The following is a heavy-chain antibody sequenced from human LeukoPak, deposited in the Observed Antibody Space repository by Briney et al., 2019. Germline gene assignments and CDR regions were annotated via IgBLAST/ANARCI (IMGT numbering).Heavy chain of an antibody. CDR2: IGRSSIDK. CDR1: GFTFNTFT. D-gene: IGHD3-22*01. J-gene: IGHJ4*02. V-gene: IGHV3-21*01. CDR3: VRGDSREL. Sequence: GGSLRLSCAASGFTFNTFTMNWVRQAPGKGLEWVSSIGRSSIDKYYADSVRGRFTISRDNAKNSLYVQMSSLRAEDTAVYYCVRGDSRELWGQGTLVTVSS.